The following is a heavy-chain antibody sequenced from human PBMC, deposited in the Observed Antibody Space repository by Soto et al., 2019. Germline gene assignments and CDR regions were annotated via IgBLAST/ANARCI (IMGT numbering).Heavy chain of an antibody. D-gene: IGHD5-18*01. CDR3: AKDGTWIQLWFNY. V-gene: IGHV3-23*01. J-gene: IGHJ4*02. CDR1: GFTFSTYA. Sequence: EVQLLESGGGLVQPGGSLRLSCAASGFTFSTYAMTWVRQAPGKGLEWVSTISGSGGSTYYAASVKGRFTISRDNSKNTLYLQMNSLRAEDTAVYYCAKDGTWIQLWFNYWGQGTLVTVSS. CDR2: ISGSGGST.